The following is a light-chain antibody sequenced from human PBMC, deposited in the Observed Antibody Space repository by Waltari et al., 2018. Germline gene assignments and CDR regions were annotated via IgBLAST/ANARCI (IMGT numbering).Light chain of an antibody. J-gene: IGLJ3*02. Sequence: SYDLTQPLSVSVALGQTARITCGGNNIGSKNVHWYQQKPGQAPLLVIYRDTNRTSGISERVSGSKLGNTATLTISRVQDGDEGDYYCQVWDSGTGVFGGGTKLTVL. CDR3: QVWDSGTGV. CDR1: NIGSKN. V-gene: IGLV3-9*01. CDR2: RDT.